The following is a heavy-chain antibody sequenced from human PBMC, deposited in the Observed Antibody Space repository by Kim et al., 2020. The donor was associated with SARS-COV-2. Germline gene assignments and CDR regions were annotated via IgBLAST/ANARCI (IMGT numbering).Heavy chain of an antibody. CDR3: ARGVGDRIFDY. D-gene: IGHD3-10*01. Sequence: SETLSLTCTVSGGSLGTGTYYWAWIRQPPGKGLDWIANIFYDGGGDHNPSLKSRGSTSMDSSSRQIFLKLTSVTAEDTAMYYCARGVGDRIFDYWGQGILVTVSS. V-gene: IGHV4-39*01. CDR2: IFYDGGG. J-gene: IGHJ4*02. CDR1: GGSLGTGTYY.